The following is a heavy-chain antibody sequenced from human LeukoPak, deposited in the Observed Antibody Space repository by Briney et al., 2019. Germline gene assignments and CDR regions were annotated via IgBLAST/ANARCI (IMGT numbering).Heavy chain of an antibody. CDR1: GASIRSYF. Sequence: PETLSLTCSVSGASIRSYFWSWIRQSPGKGLEWIGYVYDNDISNFNPSLESRVTILVGRSKSQFSLMLRSVTAADTAVYYCARGLVLATDDAFDIWGPGTMVTVSS. CDR2: VYDNDIS. D-gene: IGHD5-12*01. V-gene: IGHV4-59*01. CDR3: ARGLVLATDDAFDI. J-gene: IGHJ3*02.